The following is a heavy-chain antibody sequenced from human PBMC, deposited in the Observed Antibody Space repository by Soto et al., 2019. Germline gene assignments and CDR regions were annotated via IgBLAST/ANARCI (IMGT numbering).Heavy chain of an antibody. CDR3: ARLYSGYVDY. D-gene: IGHD5-12*01. J-gene: IGHJ4*02. Sequence: LRLSCAASGFTFSTYGMTWVRPAPGKGLEWVSAIGGSGGNIYYADSVKGRFTISRDNSKSTLYLQMNSLRVEDTAIYYCARLYSGYVDYWGQGTPITVS. CDR1: GFTFSTYG. CDR2: IGGSGGNI. V-gene: IGHV3-23*01.